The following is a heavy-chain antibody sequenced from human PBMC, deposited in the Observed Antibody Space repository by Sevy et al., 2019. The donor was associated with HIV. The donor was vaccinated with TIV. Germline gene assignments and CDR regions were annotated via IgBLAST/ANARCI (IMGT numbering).Heavy chain of an antibody. J-gene: IGHJ6*02. CDR2: INSDSGVT. Sequence: ASVKVSCKASGYIFTDYYIHWVRQAPGQGLEWMAWINSDSGVTNYAQRFQGGVTVTRDTSLSPAYLELIRLRSNDTAIYYCARLTTKPTSDLYGMDVWGQGTTVTVSS. V-gene: IGHV1-2*02. D-gene: IGHD4-17*01. CDR1: GYIFTDYY. CDR3: ARLTTKPTSDLYGMDV.